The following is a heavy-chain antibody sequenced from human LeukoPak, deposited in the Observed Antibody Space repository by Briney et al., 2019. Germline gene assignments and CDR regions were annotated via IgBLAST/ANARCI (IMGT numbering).Heavy chain of an antibody. Sequence: GGSLRLSCAASGFTFSNYAMSWVRQAPGKGLEWVSAISDSGGSTYYADSVKGRFTISRDNSKNTLYLQMNSLRAEDTAVYYCAKEGGRYSTGWYWSDPWGQGTLVTVSS. CDR2: ISDSGGST. J-gene: IGHJ5*02. D-gene: IGHD6-19*01. CDR3: AKEGGRYSTGWYWSDP. CDR1: GFTFSNYA. V-gene: IGHV3-23*01.